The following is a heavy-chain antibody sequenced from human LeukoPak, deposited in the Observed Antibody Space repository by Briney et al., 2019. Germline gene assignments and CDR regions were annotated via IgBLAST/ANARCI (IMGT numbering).Heavy chain of an antibody. CDR2: ISGSGGST. CDR1: GFTFDDYA. J-gene: IGHJ3*02. Sequence: PGRSLRLSCAASGFTFDDYAMHWVRQAPGKGLEWVSGISGSGGSTNYADSVKGRLTISRDNSKNTLYLQMNSLRAEDTAVYYCAKDHYYDSSGYAFDIWGQGTMVTVSS. D-gene: IGHD3-22*01. CDR3: AKDHYYDSSGYAFDI. V-gene: IGHV3-23*01.